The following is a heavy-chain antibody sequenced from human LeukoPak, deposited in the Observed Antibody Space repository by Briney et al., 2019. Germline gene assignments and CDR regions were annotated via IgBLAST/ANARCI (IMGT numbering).Heavy chain of an antibody. D-gene: IGHD1-26*01. CDR1: EFTFSSYG. CDR3: ARGEQLLYYFDY. CDR2: IWYDGSNK. Sequence: PGRSLRLSCAASEFTFSSYGMHWVRQAPGKGLEWVAVIWYDGSNKYYADSVKGRFTISRDNSKNTLYLQMNSLRAEDTAVYYRARGEQLLYYFDYWGQGTLVTVSS. J-gene: IGHJ4*02. V-gene: IGHV3-33*01.